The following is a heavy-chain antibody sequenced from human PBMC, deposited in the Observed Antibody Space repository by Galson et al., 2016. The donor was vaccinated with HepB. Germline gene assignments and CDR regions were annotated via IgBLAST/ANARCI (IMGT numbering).Heavy chain of an antibody. CDR1: GFTFNNYA. D-gene: IGHD4-17*01. Sequence: SLRLSCAASGFTFNNYAMSWVRQAPGKGLEWVSSISGSGGSTYYADSVKGRFTISRDNSNNTLYVQMSSLRGEDTAVYYCAKGLTTVTTEVDYWGQGTLVTVST. J-gene: IGHJ4*02. V-gene: IGHV3-23*01. CDR2: ISGSGGST. CDR3: AKGLTTVTTEVDY.